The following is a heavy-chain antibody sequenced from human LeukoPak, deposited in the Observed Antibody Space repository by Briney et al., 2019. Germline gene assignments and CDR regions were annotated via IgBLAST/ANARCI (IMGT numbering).Heavy chain of an antibody. CDR3: ARGGFLADLYFEYSSSSSTNWFDP. V-gene: IGHV4-34*01. CDR2: INYRGST. D-gene: IGHD6-6*01. J-gene: IGHJ5*02. Sequence: PSETLSLTCAVYGGSFRGYYWSWIRQPPGKGLEWIGEINYRGSTNYNPSLKSRVTISVDTSKNQFSLKLSSVAAADTAVYYCARGGFLADLYFEYSSSSSTNWFDPWGQGTLVTVSS. CDR1: GGSFRGYY.